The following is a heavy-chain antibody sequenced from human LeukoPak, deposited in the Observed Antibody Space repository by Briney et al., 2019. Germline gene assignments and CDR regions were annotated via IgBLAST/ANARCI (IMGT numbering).Heavy chain of an antibody. Sequence: GESLKISCKGSGYSFTNYWIGWVRQMPGKGLEWLGIIYPGDSDTRYTPSFQGQVTISADRSISSAYLQWSSLKASDTAMYYCARKLGSSGYRYFDYWGQGTLVTVSS. CDR1: GYSFTNYW. D-gene: IGHD3-22*01. J-gene: IGHJ4*02. CDR3: ARKLGSSGYRYFDY. V-gene: IGHV5-51*01. CDR2: IYPGDSDT.